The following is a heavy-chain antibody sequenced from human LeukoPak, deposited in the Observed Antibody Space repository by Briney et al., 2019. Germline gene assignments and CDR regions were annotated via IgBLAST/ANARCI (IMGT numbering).Heavy chain of an antibody. J-gene: IGHJ6*02. V-gene: IGHV4-34*01. CDR1: GGSFSGYY. CDR3: ARARLLWLGELWTARYGMDV. CDR2: INHSGST. D-gene: IGHD3-10*01. Sequence: PSETLSLTCAVYGGSFSGYYWSWIRQPPGKGLEWIGEINHSGSTNYNPSLKSRVTISVDTSKNQFSLKLSSVTAADTAVYYCARARLLWLGELWTARYGMDVWGQGTTVTVSS.